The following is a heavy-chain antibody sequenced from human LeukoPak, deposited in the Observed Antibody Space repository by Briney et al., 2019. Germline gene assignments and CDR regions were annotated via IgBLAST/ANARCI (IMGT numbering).Heavy chain of an antibody. V-gene: IGHV1-18*01. CDR1: GYTFTKYG. D-gene: IGHD3-22*01. CDR3: VRARGDRSGYYRY. CDR2: ISVYDGHT. J-gene: IGHJ4*02. Sequence: GTSVKVSCKTSGYTFTKYGISWVRQAPGQGPEWMGWISVYDGHTNYAQKLQDRLTLTTDTSTDTAHMELRSLRSDDTAVYYCVRARGDRSGYYRYWGQGTLVTVSS.